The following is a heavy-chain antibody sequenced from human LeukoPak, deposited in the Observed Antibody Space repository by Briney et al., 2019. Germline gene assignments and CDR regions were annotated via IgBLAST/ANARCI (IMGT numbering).Heavy chain of an antibody. J-gene: IGHJ5*02. CDR1: GGSFSGYY. D-gene: IGHD3-10*01. V-gene: IGHV4-34*01. CDR2: INHSGST. Sequence: SETLSLTCAVYGGSFSGYYWSWIRQPPGKGLEWIGEINHSGSTNYNPSLKSRVTISVDTSKNQFPLKLSSVTAADTAVYYCARTMVRGVIITRFNWFDPWGQGTLVTVSS. CDR3: ARTMVRGVIITRFNWFDP.